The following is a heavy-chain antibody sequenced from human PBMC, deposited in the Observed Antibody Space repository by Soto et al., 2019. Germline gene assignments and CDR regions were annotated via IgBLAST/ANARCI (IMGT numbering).Heavy chain of an antibody. CDR3: ARDRGYSYGYGLDV. CDR2: IWYDGNNE. V-gene: IGHV3-33*01. Sequence: GESLKISCAASEFTFSDFGMHWVRQAPGKGLEWVAVIWYDGNNEDYADSVKGRFTISRDNSKNILYLQMNSLRGEDTAVYYCARDRGYSYGYGLDVWGQGTTVTVSS. D-gene: IGHD5-18*01. CDR1: EFTFSDFG. J-gene: IGHJ6*02.